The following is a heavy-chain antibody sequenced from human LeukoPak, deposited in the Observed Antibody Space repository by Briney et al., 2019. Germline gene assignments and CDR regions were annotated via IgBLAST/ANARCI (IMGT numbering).Heavy chain of an antibody. CDR3: ATASRDSSGYYSLLWDY. Sequence: ASVKVSCKVSGYTLTELSMHWVRQAPGKGLEWMGGFDPEDGETIYAQKFQGRVTMTEDTSTGTAYMELSSLRSEDTAVYYCATASRDSSGYYSLLWDYWGQGTLVTVSS. J-gene: IGHJ4*02. CDR2: FDPEDGET. CDR1: GYTLTELS. D-gene: IGHD3-22*01. V-gene: IGHV1-24*01.